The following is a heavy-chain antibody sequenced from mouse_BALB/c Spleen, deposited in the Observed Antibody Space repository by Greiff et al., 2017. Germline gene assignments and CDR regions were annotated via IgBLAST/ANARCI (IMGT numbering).Heavy chain of an antibody. CDR3: ARWGYDGSWFAY. V-gene: IGHV3-8*02. J-gene: IGHJ3*01. D-gene: IGHD2-14*01. CDR1: GDSITSGY. Sequence: EVQLQESGPSLVKPSQTLSLTCSVTGDSITSGYWNWIRKFPGNKLEYMGYISYSGSTYYNPSLKSRISITRDTSKNQYYLQLNSVTTEDTATYYCARWGYDGSWFAYWGQGTLVTVSA. CDR2: ISYSGST.